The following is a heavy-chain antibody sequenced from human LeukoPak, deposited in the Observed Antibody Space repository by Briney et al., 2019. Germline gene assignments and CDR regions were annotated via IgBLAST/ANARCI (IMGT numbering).Heavy chain of an antibody. J-gene: IGHJ4*02. CDR3: ARVVGGDYYFDY. CDR2: ISSSSSCI. V-gene: IGHV3-21*01. CDR1: GFTFGDYA. Sequence: GGSLRLPCTASGFTFGDYAMSWFRQAPGKGLEWVSSISSSSSCIYYADSVKGRFTISRDNAKNSLYLQMNSLRAEDTAVYYCARVVGGDYYFDYWGQGTLVTVSS. D-gene: IGHD1-26*01.